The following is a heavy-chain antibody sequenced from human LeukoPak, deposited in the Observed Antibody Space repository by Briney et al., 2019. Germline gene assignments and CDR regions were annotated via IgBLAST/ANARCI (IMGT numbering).Heavy chain of an antibody. J-gene: IGHJ4*02. D-gene: IGHD3-3*01. CDR2: IIPIFGTA. CDR1: GYTFTSYD. Sequence: PGASVKVSCKASGYTFTSYDINWVRQAPGQGLEWMGRIIPIFGTANYAQKFQGRVTITTDESTSTAYMELSSLRSEDTAVYYCARARFLEWFSQDYWGQGTLVTVSS. CDR3: ARARFLEWFSQDY. V-gene: IGHV1-69*05.